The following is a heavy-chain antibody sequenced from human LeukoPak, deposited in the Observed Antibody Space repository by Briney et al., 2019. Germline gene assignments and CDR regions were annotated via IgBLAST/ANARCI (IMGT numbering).Heavy chain of an antibody. D-gene: IGHD3-10*01. CDR3: ARSNYGSGSYKDY. CDR2: IDPHDSYT. Sequence: GESPKISCKGSGYSFTSYYITWVRQMPGKGLEWMGRIDPHDSYTNYSPSFQGHVTISADKSISTAYLQWSSLTASDTAIYYCARSNYGSGSYKDYWGQGTLVTVSS. J-gene: IGHJ4*02. V-gene: IGHV5-10-1*01. CDR1: GYSFTSYY.